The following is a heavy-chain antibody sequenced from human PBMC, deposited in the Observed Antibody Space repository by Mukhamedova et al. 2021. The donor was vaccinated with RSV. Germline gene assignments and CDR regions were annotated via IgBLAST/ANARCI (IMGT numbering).Heavy chain of an antibody. Sequence: KVWMTWVRQAPGKGLEWVSRIKSKTDGETTDYSGPVKDRFTISRDDSKNTLFLQMDSLESEDTAVYYCTTVMNINCWYPYWGQGTL. CDR3: TTVMNINCWYPY. D-gene: IGHD6-13*01. J-gene: IGHJ4*02. CDR2: IKSKTDGETT. V-gene: IGHV3-15*01. CDR1: KVW.